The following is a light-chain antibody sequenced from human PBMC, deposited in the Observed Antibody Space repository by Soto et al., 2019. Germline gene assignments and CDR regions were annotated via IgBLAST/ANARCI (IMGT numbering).Light chain of an antibody. CDR1: QSITIW. J-gene: IGKJ5*01. V-gene: IGKV1-5*01. CDR3: QQFHSFPIT. CDR2: DAS. Sequence: DLQKTQSPSTLSASAGNRVTITCRASQSITIWLAWYQQKPGTAPKLLIYDASTLESGVPSRFSGSGSGTEFTLTISSLQPDDFATYYCQQFHSFPITFGQGTRLEIK.